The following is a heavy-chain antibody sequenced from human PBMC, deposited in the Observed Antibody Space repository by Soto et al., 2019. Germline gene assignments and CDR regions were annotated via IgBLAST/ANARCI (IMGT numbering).Heavy chain of an antibody. CDR2: IYYSGST. CDR1: GGSVSSGSYY. CDR3: ARSSGWYQNWFDP. Sequence: SETLSLTCTVSGGSVSSGSYYWSWIRQPPGKGLEWIGYIYYSGSTNYNPSLKSRVTISVDTSKNQFSLKLSSVTAADTAVYYCARSSGWYQNWFDPWGEGTLVTVSS. D-gene: IGHD6-19*01. J-gene: IGHJ5*02. V-gene: IGHV4-61*01.